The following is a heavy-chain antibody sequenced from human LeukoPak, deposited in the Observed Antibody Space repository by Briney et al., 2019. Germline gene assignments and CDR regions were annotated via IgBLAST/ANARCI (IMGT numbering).Heavy chain of an antibody. J-gene: IGHJ4*02. CDR2: ISAGNANT. CDR3: ATGFTSGSFGY. D-gene: IGHD5-12*01. Sequence: GASVKVSCKASGYTFISYAIHWVRQDPGQSLEWMGWISAGNANTKYSQKLQGRVTITRDTSATTAYMELSSLRSEDTAVYFCATGFTSGSFGYWGQGTLVTVSS. V-gene: IGHV1-3*01. CDR1: GYTFISYA.